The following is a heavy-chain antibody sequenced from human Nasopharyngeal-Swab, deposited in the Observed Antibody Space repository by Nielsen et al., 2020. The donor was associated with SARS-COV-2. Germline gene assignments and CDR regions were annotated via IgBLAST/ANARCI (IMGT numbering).Heavy chain of an antibody. CDR2: ISYDGSNK. CDR3: ARAGEYYYDSRDPNWFDP. CDR1: GFTFSSYA. V-gene: IGHV3-30-3*01. D-gene: IGHD3-22*01. J-gene: IGHJ5*02. Sequence: GGSLRLSCAASGFTFSSYAMPWVRQAPGKGLEWVAVISYDGSNKYYADSVKGRFTISRDNSKNTLYLQMNSLRAEDTAVYYCARAGEYYYDSRDPNWFDPWGQGTLVTVSS.